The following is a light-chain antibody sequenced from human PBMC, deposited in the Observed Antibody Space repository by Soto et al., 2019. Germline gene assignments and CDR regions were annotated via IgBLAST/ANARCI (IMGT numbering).Light chain of an antibody. CDR2: GAS. V-gene: IGKV3-20*01. Sequence: ILLTQSRGTLSLSPGERATLSCRASQSVSSSYLAWYQQKPGQAPRLLIYGASSRATGIPDRFSGSGSGTDFTLTISRLEPEDFAVYYCQQYGSSPWTFGQGTKV. CDR3: QQYGSSPWT. CDR1: QSVSSSY. J-gene: IGKJ1*01.